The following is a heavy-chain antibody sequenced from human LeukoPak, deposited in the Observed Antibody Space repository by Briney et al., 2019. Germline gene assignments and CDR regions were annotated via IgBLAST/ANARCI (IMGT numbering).Heavy chain of an antibody. D-gene: IGHD4-23*01. V-gene: IGHV3-66*02. CDR2: IYSDGRT. J-gene: IGHJ3*02. CDR1: GFTVSDNY. CDR3: SRGIFYGGNPYYVFDI. Sequence: GGSLRLSCAASGFTVSDNYGSWVRQAPGKGLEWVSVIYSDGRTYYADSVKGRFTISRENSKNTLYLQMNSLRVEDTAVYSFSRGIFYGGNPYYVFDIWGQGTMVTVSS.